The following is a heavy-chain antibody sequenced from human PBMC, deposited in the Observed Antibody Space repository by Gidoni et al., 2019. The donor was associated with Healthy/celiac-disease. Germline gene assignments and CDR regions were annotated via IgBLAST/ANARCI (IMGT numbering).Heavy chain of an antibody. CDR3: ARDGCGGAADY. D-gene: IGHD3-10*01. J-gene: IGHJ4*02. CDR1: GFTFSSYS. CDR2: ISSSSSYI. Sequence: VQLVESGGGLVKPGGSLRLSCAASGFTFSSYSMNWVRQAPGKGLEWVSSISSSSSYIYYADSVKGRFTISRDNAKNSMYLQMNSLRAEDTAVYYCARDGCGGAADYWGQGTLVTVSS. V-gene: IGHV3-21*01.